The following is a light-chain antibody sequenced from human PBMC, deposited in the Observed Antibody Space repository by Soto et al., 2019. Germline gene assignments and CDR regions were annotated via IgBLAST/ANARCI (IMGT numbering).Light chain of an antibody. CDR2: DAS. J-gene: IGKJ1*01. V-gene: IGKV1-8*01. CDR3: QQHYSYPLT. Sequence: AIRMTQSPSSLSASTGDRVTITCRASQGISSYLAWYQQKPGKAPKLLIYDASTLQSGVPSRFSGSGSGTDFTLTISCLQPEDFATYYCQQHYSYPLTFGQGTKVEIK. CDR1: QGISSY.